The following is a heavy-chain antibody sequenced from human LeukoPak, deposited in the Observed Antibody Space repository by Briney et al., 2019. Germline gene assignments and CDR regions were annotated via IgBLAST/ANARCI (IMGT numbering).Heavy chain of an antibody. CDR3: AREPTAMIL. CDR1: GFTFNDYT. CDR2: ISSSSTYI. V-gene: IGHV3-21*01. D-gene: IGHD5-18*01. J-gene: IGHJ4*02. Sequence: GGSLRLSCAVSGFTFNDYTINWVRQAPGKGLEWVSSISSSSTYIYYADSVKGRFTISRDNAKNSLYLQMNSLRAEDTAVYYCAREPTAMILWGQGTLVTVSS.